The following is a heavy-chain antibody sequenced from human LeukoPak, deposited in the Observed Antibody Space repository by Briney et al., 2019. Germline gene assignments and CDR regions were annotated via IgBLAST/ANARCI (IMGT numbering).Heavy chain of an antibody. J-gene: IGHJ4*02. CDR2: ISGSGIST. V-gene: IGHV3-23*01. D-gene: IGHD7-27*01. CDR3: ARDYTGGWNDY. Sequence: PGGSLRLSCAASGFTFSSYAMSWVRQAPGKGLEWVSDISGSGISTYYADSVRGRFTISRDNSKNSLYLQMNSLRAEDTAVYYCARDYTGGWNDYWGQGTLVTVSS. CDR1: GFTFSSYA.